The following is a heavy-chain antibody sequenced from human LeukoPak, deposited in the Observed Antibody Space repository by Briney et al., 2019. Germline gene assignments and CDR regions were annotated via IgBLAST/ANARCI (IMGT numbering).Heavy chain of an antibody. V-gene: IGHV3-7*01. CDR2: INEDGSDK. Sequence: GGSLRLSCAASGFTFRSYGMSWVRQAPGKGLEWVASINEDGSDKYYVDSVKGRFTISRDNAKNSLYLQMNSLRAEDTAVYYCARDTYRFDDYWGQGTLVTVSS. CDR3: ARDTYRFDDY. J-gene: IGHJ4*02. CDR1: GFTFRSYG.